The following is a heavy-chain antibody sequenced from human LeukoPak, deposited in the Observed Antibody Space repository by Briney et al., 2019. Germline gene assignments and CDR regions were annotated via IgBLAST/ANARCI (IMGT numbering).Heavy chain of an antibody. J-gene: IGHJ6*02. Sequence: GGSLRLSCAASGFTFTSYWLTWVRQAPGKGLEWVANIKGDGSEKYYVDSVKGRFTISRDNAKNSLYLQMNSLRVEDTAVYYCAKDLWVEIRAAPYYYGMDVWGQGTTVTVSS. CDR2: IKGDGSEK. CDR1: GFTFTSYW. D-gene: IGHD6-6*01. V-gene: IGHV3-7*01. CDR3: AKDLWVEIRAAPYYYGMDV.